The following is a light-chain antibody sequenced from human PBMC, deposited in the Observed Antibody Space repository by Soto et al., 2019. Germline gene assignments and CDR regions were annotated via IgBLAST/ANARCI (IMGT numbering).Light chain of an antibody. J-gene: IGLJ2*01. CDR3: SSYTSSTTWV. CDR1: SSDIGVYDY. V-gene: IGLV2-14*01. CDR2: EVS. Sequence: QSALTQPASVSGSPGQSITISCTGTSSDIGVYDYVSWYQQHPGKAPKLMIYEVSNRPSGVSDRFSGSKSGNTASLTISGLQAEDEADYYCSSYTSSTTWVFGGSTQLTVL.